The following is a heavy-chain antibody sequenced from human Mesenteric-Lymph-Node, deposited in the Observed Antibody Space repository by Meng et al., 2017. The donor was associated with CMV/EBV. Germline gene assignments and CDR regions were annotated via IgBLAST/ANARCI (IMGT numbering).Heavy chain of an antibody. J-gene: IGHJ4*02. V-gene: IGHV4-31*02. CDR3: VRDRDSTSGYAFEY. Sequence: SGGPIIIGSYFWTWIRQHPGKGLEWIGYIYYNGNTYYNPSLKSRVTMSVDTSKNQFSLELNSVTAADTAVYYCVRDRDSTSGYAFEYWGQGTLVTVSS. CDR2: IYYNGNT. CDR1: GGPIIIGSYF. D-gene: IGHD2-2*01.